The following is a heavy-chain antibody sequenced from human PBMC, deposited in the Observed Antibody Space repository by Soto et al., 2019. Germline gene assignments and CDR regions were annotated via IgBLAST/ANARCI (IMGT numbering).Heavy chain of an antibody. CDR3: ATLPNRIEVTVLPIPT. CDR1: GGSISNYY. J-gene: IGHJ5*02. D-gene: IGHD2-15*01. V-gene: IGHV4-59*12. Sequence: SETLSLTCTVSGGSISNYYWSWIRQPPGKGLEWIGCIFYSGSTNYSPSLRGRVTISVDTSKNQFSLTLSYVTAADTAVYYCATLPNRIEVTVLPIPTWGQGTLVTVSS. CDR2: IFYSGST.